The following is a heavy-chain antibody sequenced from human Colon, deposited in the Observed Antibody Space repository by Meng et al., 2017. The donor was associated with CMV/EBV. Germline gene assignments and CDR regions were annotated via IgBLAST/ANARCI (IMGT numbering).Heavy chain of an antibody. CDR2: ISGSGGST. V-gene: IGHV3-23*01. CDR3: AKRSSTSCYEN. D-gene: IGHD2-2*01. J-gene: IGHJ4*02. CDR1: GFTFSSYA. Sequence: GESLKISCAASGFTFSSYAMSWVRQAPGKGLEWVSAISGSGGSTYYADSVKGRLTISRDNSKNTLYLQMNSLRAEDTAVYYCAKRSSTSCYENWGQGTLVTVSS.